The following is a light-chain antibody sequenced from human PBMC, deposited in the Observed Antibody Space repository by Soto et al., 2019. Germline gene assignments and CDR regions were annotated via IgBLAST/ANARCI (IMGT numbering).Light chain of an antibody. CDR2: SNN. V-gene: IGLV1-44*01. CDR3: AAWDDRLTGHVV. CDR1: SFNIGSNS. Sequence: QSVLTQPPSASGTPGQRVTISCSGSSFNIGSNSVNWYQQLPGAAPKLLIYSNNQRPSGVPDRFSGSKSGTSASLAISGLQSEDEADYYWAAWDDRLTGHVVFGGVTKLTVL. J-gene: IGLJ2*01.